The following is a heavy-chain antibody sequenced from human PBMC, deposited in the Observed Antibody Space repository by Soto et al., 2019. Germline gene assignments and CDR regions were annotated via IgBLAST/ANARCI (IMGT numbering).Heavy chain of an antibody. CDR3: TTVMVVRGVHVFEDY. D-gene: IGHD3-10*01. Sequence: GGSLRLSCAASGFTVTNAWMSWVRQAPGRGLEWVGRIKSKSAGGTADYAAPVNGRFTISKDDSKNRLYLQMDGLKTEDTGVYSCTTVMVVRGVHVFEDYWGQGTLLTVSS. CDR1: GFTVTNAW. CDR2: IKSKSAGGTA. J-gene: IGHJ4*02. V-gene: IGHV3-15*01.